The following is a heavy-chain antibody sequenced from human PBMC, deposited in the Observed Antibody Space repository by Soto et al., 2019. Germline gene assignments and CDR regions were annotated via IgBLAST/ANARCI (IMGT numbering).Heavy chain of an antibody. Sequence: SETLSLTCAVSGDSISSGGYSWSWIRQPPGKGLEWIGYIYHSGSTHYNPSLKSRVTISVDRSKNQFSLKLSSVTAADTAVYYCARGGDGYKLRYWGQGTLVTVSS. V-gene: IGHV4-30-2*01. CDR3: ARGGDGYKLRY. CDR1: GDSISSGGYS. J-gene: IGHJ4*02. D-gene: IGHD5-12*01. CDR2: IYHSGST.